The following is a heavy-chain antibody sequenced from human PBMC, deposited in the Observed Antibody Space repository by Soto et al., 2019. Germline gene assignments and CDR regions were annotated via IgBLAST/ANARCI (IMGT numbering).Heavy chain of an antibody. CDR1: GFTFSSYA. CDR2: ISYDGSNK. J-gene: IGHJ4*02. CDR3: ARYLRHSYGYLEVDDY. V-gene: IGHV3-30-3*01. D-gene: IGHD5-18*01. Sequence: QVQLVESGGGVVQPGRSLRLSCAASGFTFSSYAMHWVRQAPGKGLEWVAVISYDGSNKYYADSVKGRFTISRDNSKNTLYLQMNSLRAEDTAVYYCARYLRHSYGYLEVDDYWGQGPLVTVSS.